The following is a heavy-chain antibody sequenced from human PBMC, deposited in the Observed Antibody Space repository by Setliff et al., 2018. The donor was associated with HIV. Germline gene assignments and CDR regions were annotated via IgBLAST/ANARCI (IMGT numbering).Heavy chain of an antibody. CDR1: GGSISSAGYY. Sequence: SETLSLTCTVSGGSISSAGYYWNWIRQRPGKGLEWIGYIYYSGRTNYNPSLKSRLTISVDTSKNQFSLKLSSVTAADTAVYFCARDRFGVPANDWGQGILVTVSS. CDR2: IYYSGRT. CDR3: ARDRFGVPAND. J-gene: IGHJ4*02. D-gene: IGHD3-3*01. V-gene: IGHV4-31*03.